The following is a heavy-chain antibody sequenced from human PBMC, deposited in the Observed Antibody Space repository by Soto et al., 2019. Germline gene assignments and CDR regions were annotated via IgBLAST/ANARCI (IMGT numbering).Heavy chain of an antibody. Sequence: ASVKVSCKASGYTFTGYYMHWVRQAPGQGLEWMGWINPNSGGTNYAQKFQGWVTMTRDTSISTAYMELSRLRSDDTAVYYCARGPLFLPKDIGYYYYILFWGKGTTVTAP. J-gene: IGHJ6*03. V-gene: IGHV1-2*04. CDR1: GYTFTGYY. D-gene: IGHD3-3*01. CDR2: INPNSGGT. CDR3: ARGPLFLPKDIGYYYYILF.